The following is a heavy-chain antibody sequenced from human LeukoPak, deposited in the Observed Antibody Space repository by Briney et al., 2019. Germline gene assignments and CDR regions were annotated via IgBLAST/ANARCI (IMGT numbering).Heavy chain of an antibody. CDR2: LYTSGST. V-gene: IGHV4-4*07. J-gene: IGHJ4*02. CDR1: GGSISSYY. Sequence: SETLSLTCTVSGGSISSYYWCWIRQPAGKGLEWIGRLYTSGSTNYNPSLKSRVTISVDTSKNQFSLKLRSVTAADTAVYYCARGLGRWEDLLGYWGQGTLVTVSS. D-gene: IGHD1-26*01. CDR3: ARGLGRWEDLLGY.